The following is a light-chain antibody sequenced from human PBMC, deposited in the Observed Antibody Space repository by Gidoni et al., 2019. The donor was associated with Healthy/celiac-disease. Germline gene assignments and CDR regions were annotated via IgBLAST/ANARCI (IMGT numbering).Light chain of an antibody. CDR3: SSYTSSSTLV. J-gene: IGLJ2*01. CDR1: SSDVGGYNY. V-gene: IGLV2-14*03. Sequence: QSALTQPASVSWSPGQSITISCTGTSSDVGGYNYVSWYQQHPGKAPKLMIYDASNRPSGVSNRFSGSKSGNTASLTISGLQAEDEADYYCSSYTSSSTLVFGGGTKLTVL. CDR2: DAS.